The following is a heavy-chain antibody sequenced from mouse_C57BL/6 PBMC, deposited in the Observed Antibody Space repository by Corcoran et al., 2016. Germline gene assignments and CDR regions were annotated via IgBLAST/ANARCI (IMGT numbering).Heavy chain of an antibody. V-gene: IGHV1-84*01. J-gene: IGHJ4*01. CDR2: IYPGSGNT. D-gene: IGHD2-1*01. CDR1: GYTFTDYY. CDR3: ARQQIYYGNPYAMDY. Sequence: QIQLQKSGPELVNPGASVKISCKASGYTFTDYYINWVKQRPGQGLEWIGWIYPGSGNTKYNEKFKGKATLTVDTSSSTAYMQLSSLTSEDSAVYFCARQQIYYGNPYAMDYWGQGTSVTVSS.